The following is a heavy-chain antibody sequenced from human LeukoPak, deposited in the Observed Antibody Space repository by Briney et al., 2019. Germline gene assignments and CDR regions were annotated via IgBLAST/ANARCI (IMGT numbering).Heavy chain of an antibody. CDR1: GFTFSSYS. Sequence: GGSLRLSCAASGFTFSSYSMNWVRQAPGKGLEWVSYISSSSSTIYYADSVKGRFTISRDNAKNSLYLQMNSLRAEDTAVYYCAREDTAMAYGMDVWGQGTTVTVSS. J-gene: IGHJ6*02. CDR2: ISSSSSTI. V-gene: IGHV3-48*01. CDR3: AREDTAMAYGMDV. D-gene: IGHD5-18*01.